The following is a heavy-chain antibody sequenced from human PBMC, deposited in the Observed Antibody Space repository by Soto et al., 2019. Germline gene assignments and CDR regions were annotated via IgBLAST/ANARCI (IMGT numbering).Heavy chain of an antibody. J-gene: IGHJ3*02. D-gene: IGHD1-1*01. V-gene: IGHV3-13*05. CDR2: IGTAGDP. CDR1: GFTFSSYD. Sequence: PGGSLRLSCAASGFTFSSYDMHWVRQSTGKGLEWVSAIGTAGDPYYPGSVKGRFTISRENAKNSLYLQMNSLRAGDTTVYYCARGGRGYSRDAFDIWGQGTVVTVSS. CDR3: ARGGRGYSRDAFDI.